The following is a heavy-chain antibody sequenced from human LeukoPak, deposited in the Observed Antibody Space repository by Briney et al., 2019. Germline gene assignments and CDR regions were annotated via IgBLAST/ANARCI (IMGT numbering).Heavy chain of an antibody. CDR3: AKGLNDYYDSSGYSPPDY. CDR2: ISGSDGST. Sequence: QPGGSLRLSCAASGFTFSSYAMTWVRQAPGKGLEWVSAISGSDGSTYYADSVKGRFTISRDNSKNTLYLQMNSLRAEDTAVYYCAKGLNDYYDSSGYSPPDYWGQGTLVTVSS. CDR1: GFTFSSYA. V-gene: IGHV3-23*01. J-gene: IGHJ4*02. D-gene: IGHD3-22*01.